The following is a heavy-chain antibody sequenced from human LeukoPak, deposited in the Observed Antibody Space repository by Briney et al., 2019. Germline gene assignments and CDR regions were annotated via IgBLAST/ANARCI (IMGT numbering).Heavy chain of an antibody. CDR2: IYHSGST. CDR3: AGWFGELLSLFAY. J-gene: IGHJ4*02. V-gene: IGHV4-38-2*01. CDR1: GYSISRGYY. D-gene: IGHD3-10*01. Sequence: WETLSLTCAVSGYSISRGYYWGWIRQPPGKGLEWIGSIYHSGSTYYNPSLKSRVTISVDTSKNQFSLKVRSVTAADTAVDYCAGWFGELLSLFAYWGQGTLVTVSS.